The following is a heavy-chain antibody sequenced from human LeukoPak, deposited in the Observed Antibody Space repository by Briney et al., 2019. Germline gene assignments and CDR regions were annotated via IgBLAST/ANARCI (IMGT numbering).Heavy chain of an antibody. J-gene: IGHJ3*02. Sequence: GGSLRLSCAASGFTFSIPGMNWVRQAPGKGLEWVSSISGGSASKFYADSVKGRFTISRDNAKNSLYLQMNSLRAEDTAVYYCAKYQTGTWTSYDSSDIWGQGTLVTVSS. CDR2: ISGGSASK. V-gene: IGHV3-21*03. D-gene: IGHD1-7*01. CDR1: GFTFSIPG. CDR3: AKYQTGTWTSYDSSDI.